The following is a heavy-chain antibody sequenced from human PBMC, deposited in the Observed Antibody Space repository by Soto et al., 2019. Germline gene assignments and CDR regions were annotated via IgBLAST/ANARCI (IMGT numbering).Heavy chain of an antibody. D-gene: IGHD6-6*01. CDR1: GGIFSSYA. V-gene: IGHV1-69*13. Sequence: GASVKVSCKASGGIFSSYAISWVRQAPGQGLEWMGGIIPIFGTANYAQKFQGRVTITADESTSTAYMELSSLRSEDTAVYYCAYRGPAARPPSYYYYGMDVWGQGTTVTVSS. CDR3: AYRGPAARPPSYYYYGMDV. CDR2: IIPIFGTA. J-gene: IGHJ6*02.